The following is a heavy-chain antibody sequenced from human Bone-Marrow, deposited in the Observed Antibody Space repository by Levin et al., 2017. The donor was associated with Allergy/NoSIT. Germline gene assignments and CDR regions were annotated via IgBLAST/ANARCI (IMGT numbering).Heavy chain of an antibody. D-gene: IGHD1-1*01. CDR3: AKTGGNHRHEFDS. J-gene: IGHJ4*02. CDR2: SSYDGSDE. CDR1: GFTFENHG. V-gene: IGHV3-30*18. Sequence: GGSLRLSCVGSGFTFENHGIHWVRQAPGKGLEWVSVSSYDGSDEYYGESVRGRITMSRDNSKNTVYLQIDTARPDDTALYYCAKTGGNHRHEFDSWGQGILVTVSS.